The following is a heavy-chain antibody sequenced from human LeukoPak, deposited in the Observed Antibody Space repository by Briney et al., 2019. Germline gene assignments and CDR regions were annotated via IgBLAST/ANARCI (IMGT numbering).Heavy chain of an antibody. Sequence: SETLSLTCTVSGGSISSYYWNWIRQPPGKGLEWIGYIYYSGSTNYNPSLKSRVTISVDTSKNQFSLKLSSVTAADTAVYYCAGAEMATISIQGAFDIWGQGTMVTVSS. V-gene: IGHV4-59*01. CDR1: GGSISSYY. J-gene: IGHJ3*02. D-gene: IGHD5-24*01. CDR3: AGAEMATISIQGAFDI. CDR2: IYYSGST.